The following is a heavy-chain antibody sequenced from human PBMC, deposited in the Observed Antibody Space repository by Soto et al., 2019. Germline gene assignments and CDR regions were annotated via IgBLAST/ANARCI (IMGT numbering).Heavy chain of an antibody. V-gene: IGHV3-23*01. CDR3: AKDRAFNFYYGMDV. CDR1: GFPFSNYA. CDR2: ISTSGRAT. D-gene: IGHD3-10*01. Sequence: EVQLLESGGELVQPGGSLRLSCRASGFPFSNYAMNWVRQAPGRGLEWVAGISTSGRATYYANSVKGRFTISRDHSKSTVFLEMSSLSTEDTAVYYCAKDRAFNFYYGMDVWGQGTTVTVSS. J-gene: IGHJ6*02.